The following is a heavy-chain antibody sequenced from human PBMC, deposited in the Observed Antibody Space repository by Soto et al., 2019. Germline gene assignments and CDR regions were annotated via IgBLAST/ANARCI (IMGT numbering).Heavy chain of an antibody. CDR3: ARGGYGLWLNDY. CDR2: IKGDESTT. D-gene: IGHD5-18*01. CDR1: GFTFSKYW. J-gene: IGHJ4*02. Sequence: EVQLVESGGGLVQPGGSLRLSCAASGFTFSKYWIHWVRQAPGKGLVWVSRIKGDESTTNYADSVKGRFTISRDNANDVVFLRMNTMTADDTAVYYCARGGYGLWLNDYWGQGTLVTVSS. V-gene: IGHV3-74*01.